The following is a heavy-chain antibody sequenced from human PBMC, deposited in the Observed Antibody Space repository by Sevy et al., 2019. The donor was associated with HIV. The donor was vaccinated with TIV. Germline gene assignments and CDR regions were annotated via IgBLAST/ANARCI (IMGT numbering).Heavy chain of an antibody. J-gene: IGHJ5*02. CDR3: AKGLRGTTTNNWFDP. CDR1: GFTFNDYN. CDR2: ISTSTSTTTI. Sequence: GESLKISCAASGFTFNDYNLSWIRQAPGKGLEWVSYISTSTSTTTIYYADSVKGRFTISRDNAKNSIYLQMNSLRVDDTAVYYCAKGLRGTTTNNWFDPWGQGTLVTVSS. V-gene: IGHV3-11*01. D-gene: IGHD4-17*01.